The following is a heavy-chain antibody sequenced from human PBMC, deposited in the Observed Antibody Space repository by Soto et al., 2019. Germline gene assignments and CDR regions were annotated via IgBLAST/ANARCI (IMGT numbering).Heavy chain of an antibody. Sequence: QVQLVESGGGVVQPGRSLRLSCAASEFTFSSYAMHWVRQAPGKGLEWVAVIAYDGSNQYSADSVEGRFTISRDNSKNTLYLQMNSLRAEDTDVYYCARNSDYGMDVWGQGTTVTVSS. CDR3: ARNSDYGMDV. V-gene: IGHV3-30*04. CDR2: IAYDGSNQ. J-gene: IGHJ6*02. CDR1: EFTFSSYA. D-gene: IGHD2-21*01.